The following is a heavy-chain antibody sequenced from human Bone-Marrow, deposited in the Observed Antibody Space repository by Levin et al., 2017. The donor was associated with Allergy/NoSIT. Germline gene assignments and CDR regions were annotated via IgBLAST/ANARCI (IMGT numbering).Heavy chain of an antibody. V-gene: IGHV4-30-2*01. J-gene: IGHJ4*02. CDR3: VRGSYDSRGYRFDN. CDR1: GGSLGSGDNS. D-gene: IGHD3-22*01. CDR2: IYRRGSA. Sequence: PSETLSLTCAVSGGSLGSGDNSWSWIRQPPGKGLEWIGYIYRRGSAFYNPSLKSRVTISIDTSKNQFSLRLTSVTAADTALYYCVRGSYDSRGYRFDNWGQGTLVTVSS.